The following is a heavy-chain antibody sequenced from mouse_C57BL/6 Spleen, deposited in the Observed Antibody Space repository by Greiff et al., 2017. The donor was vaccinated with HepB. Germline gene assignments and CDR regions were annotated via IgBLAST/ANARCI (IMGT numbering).Heavy chain of an antibody. D-gene: IGHD3-2*02. CDR3: ARERDSSGFYAMDY. CDR2: IYYSGTI. J-gene: IGHJ4*01. V-gene: IGHV3-5*01. Sequence: DVMLVESGPGLVKPSQTVFLTCTVTGISITTGNYRWSWIRQFPGNKLEWIGYIYYSGTITYNPSLTSRTTITRDTPKNQFFLEMNSLTAEDTATYYCARERDSSGFYAMDYWGQGTSVTVSS. CDR1: GISITTGNYR.